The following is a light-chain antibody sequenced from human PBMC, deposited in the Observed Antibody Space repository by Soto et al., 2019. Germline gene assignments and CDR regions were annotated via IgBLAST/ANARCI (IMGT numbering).Light chain of an antibody. Sequence: EIVMTQSPATLSVSPGERATLSCRASQSVSSNLAWYQQKPGQAPRLLIYGASTRATGIPARFSGSGSGTEFTLTISSLQSEDFAVYYCQQYITWPVTFGQGTKLEIK. CDR2: GAS. CDR3: QQYITWPVT. CDR1: QSVSSN. V-gene: IGKV3-15*01. J-gene: IGKJ1*01.